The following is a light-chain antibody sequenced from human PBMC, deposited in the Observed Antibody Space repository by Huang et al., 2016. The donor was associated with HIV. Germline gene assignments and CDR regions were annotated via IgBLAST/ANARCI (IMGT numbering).Light chain of an antibody. Sequence: EIVMTQSPVTLSVSPGERATLSCRASQSVSSNLAWYQQKAGQAPRLLIYGASTRATGIPARVSGSGSGTEFTLTISSLQSEDFAVYYCQQYNNWPPEETFGPGTKVDIK. CDR2: GAS. CDR3: QQYNNWPPEET. V-gene: IGKV3-15*01. J-gene: IGKJ3*01. CDR1: QSVSSN.